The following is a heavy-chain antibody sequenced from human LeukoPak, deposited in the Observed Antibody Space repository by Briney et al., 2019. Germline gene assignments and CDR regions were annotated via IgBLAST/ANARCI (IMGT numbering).Heavy chain of an antibody. Sequence: SQTLSLTCDVSGASVTTDYWSWIRQPPGKGLEWIGYIHNTGNTDYNPSLKSRLTMSVDTSKNQFSLTLTSVTAADTAVYYCAGRGQRYFRDWGQGTLVTVSS. CDR1: GASVTTDY. CDR2: IHNTGNT. CDR3: AGRGQRYFRD. D-gene: IGHD3-9*01. V-gene: IGHV4-59*08. J-gene: IGHJ1*01.